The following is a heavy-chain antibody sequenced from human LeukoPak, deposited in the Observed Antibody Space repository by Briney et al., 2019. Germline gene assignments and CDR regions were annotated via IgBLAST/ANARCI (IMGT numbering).Heavy chain of an antibody. J-gene: IGHJ4*02. CDR3: ARHGDSYGSGSFFGSDY. Sequence: GEALEISFQGSGYRFTSYWIGWVRQLPGKGLEWVGIIYPGDSNTRYRPSFQGQVTISADNSISTAYLQWSSLKASDTAVYYCARHGDSYGSGSFFGSDYWGQGTLVTVSS. CDR1: GYRFTSYW. D-gene: IGHD3-10*01. CDR2: IYPGDSNT. V-gene: IGHV5-51*01.